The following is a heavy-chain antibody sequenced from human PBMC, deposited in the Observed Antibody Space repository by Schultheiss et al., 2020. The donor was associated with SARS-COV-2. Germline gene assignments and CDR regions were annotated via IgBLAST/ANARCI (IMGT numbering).Heavy chain of an antibody. CDR2: IYHSGNT. J-gene: IGHJ3*02. CDR3: ARAPLGTTAIDAFDI. V-gene: IGHV4-59*12. CDR1: GGSISSYY. D-gene: IGHD1-7*01. Sequence: SETLSLTCTVSGGSISSYYWSWIRQPPGKGLEWIGSIYHSGNTYYNLSLKSRVALSLDTSKNQFSLTLNSVTAADTAVYYCARAPLGTTAIDAFDIWGQGTMVTVSS.